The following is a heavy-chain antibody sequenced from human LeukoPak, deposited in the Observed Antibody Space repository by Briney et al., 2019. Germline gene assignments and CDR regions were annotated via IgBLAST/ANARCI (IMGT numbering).Heavy chain of an antibody. CDR2: IYPDDSDT. CDR3: ARITSGSFFGFDY. J-gene: IGHJ4*02. V-gene: IGHV5-51*01. CDR1: GYRFTNYW. D-gene: IGHD5-12*01. Sequence: GESLKFSCKASGYRFTNYWIGWVRQMPGKGLEWMGLIYPDDSDTRYSPSVQGQVSISAHKSITTAYLQWESLKDSDTAMYYCARITSGSFFGFDYWGQGTPVTVSS.